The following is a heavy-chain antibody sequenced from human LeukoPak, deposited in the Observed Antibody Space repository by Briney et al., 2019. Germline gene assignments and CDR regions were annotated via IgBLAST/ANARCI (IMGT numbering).Heavy chain of an antibody. CDR2: ISSSGSII. Sequence: TGGSLRLSCAASGFTFGSYSMNWVRQAPGKGLEWVSYISSSGSIIYNADSVKGRFTISRDNAKNSLYPQMNSLRAEDTAVYYCARGGYCSSTSCYSHLDAFDIWGQGTMVTVSS. CDR1: GFTFGSYS. CDR3: ARGGYCSSTSCYSHLDAFDI. V-gene: IGHV3-48*04. D-gene: IGHD2-2*02. J-gene: IGHJ3*02.